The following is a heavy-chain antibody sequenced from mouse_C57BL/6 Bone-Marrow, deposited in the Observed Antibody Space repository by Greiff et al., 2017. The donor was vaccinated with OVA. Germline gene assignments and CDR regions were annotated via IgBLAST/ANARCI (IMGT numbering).Heavy chain of an antibody. CDR1: GYTFTSYW. CDR2: IYPGSGIT. Sequence: QVQLQQPGAELVKPGASVKMSCTASGYTFTSYWITWVKQSPGQGLEWIGDIYPGSGITNYNETFKSKATMTVDTSSSTAYMQLSSLTSKDSAVYYCATIYYDYGGDYWGQGTTLTVSS. D-gene: IGHD2-4*01. V-gene: IGHV1-55*01. J-gene: IGHJ2*01. CDR3: ATIYYDYGGDY.